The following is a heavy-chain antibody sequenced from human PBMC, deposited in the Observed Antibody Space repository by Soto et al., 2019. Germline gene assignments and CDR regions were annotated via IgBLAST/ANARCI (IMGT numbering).Heavy chain of an antibody. Sequence: ASVKVSCKAPGYTFTSYGISWVRQAPGQGLEWMGWISAYNGNTNYAQKLQGRVTMTTDTSTNTAYMELRSLRSEDTAVYYCATHTPDSSSWYYFDYWGQGTLVTVSS. D-gene: IGHD6-13*01. V-gene: IGHV1-18*01. CDR1: GYTFTSYG. CDR2: ISAYNGNT. J-gene: IGHJ4*02. CDR3: ATHTPDSSSWYYFDY.